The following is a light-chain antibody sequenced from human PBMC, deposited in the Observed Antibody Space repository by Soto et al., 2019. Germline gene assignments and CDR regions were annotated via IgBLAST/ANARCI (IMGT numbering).Light chain of an antibody. Sequence: DIQMTQSPSSLSASVGDRVTITCRASQSISSFLNWYQQRPGKAPKLLIYGASTLQRGVPSRFSGSGSGTDFTLTIGSLQPEDFATYYCQQSYSIPPTFGPGTKVDVK. V-gene: IGKV1-39*01. CDR2: GAS. CDR3: QQSYSIPPT. CDR1: QSISSF. J-gene: IGKJ3*01.